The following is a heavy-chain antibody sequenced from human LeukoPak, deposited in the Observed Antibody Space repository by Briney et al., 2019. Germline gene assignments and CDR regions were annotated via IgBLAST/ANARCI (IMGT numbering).Heavy chain of an antibody. D-gene: IGHD5-24*01. V-gene: IGHV3-7*05. CDR3: AKINSRDGYDYDSFDY. Sequence: GGSLRLSCAASRFTFSGFWMTWVRQAPGKGLEWVAHINQDGSEKYYVDSVRGRFTISRDNAKNSLYLQMNSLRAEDTAVYYCAKINSRDGYDYDSFDYWGQGTLVTVSS. CDR1: RFTFSGFW. CDR2: INQDGSEK. J-gene: IGHJ4*02.